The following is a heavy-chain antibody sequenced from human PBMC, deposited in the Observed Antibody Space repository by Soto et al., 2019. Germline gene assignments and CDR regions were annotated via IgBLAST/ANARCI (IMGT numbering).Heavy chain of an antibody. V-gene: IGHV2-70*11. Sequence: SGPTLGNPTQTLTLTCTFSGCSLSTSGTCVSWIRQPPGKALEWLGRIDWDDDKYYSTSLKTRLTISKDTSKNQVVLTMTNMDPVDTATYYCARSCVIAAAGIRYFDYWGQGTLVTVSS. D-gene: IGHD6-13*01. J-gene: IGHJ4*02. CDR3: ARSCVIAAAGIRYFDY. CDR1: GCSLSTSGTC. CDR2: IDWDDDK.